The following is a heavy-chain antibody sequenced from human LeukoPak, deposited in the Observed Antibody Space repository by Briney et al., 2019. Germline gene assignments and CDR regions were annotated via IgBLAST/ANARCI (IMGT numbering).Heavy chain of an antibody. CDR1: GFTFSTYG. V-gene: IGHV3-30*18. D-gene: IGHD6-19*01. CDR3: AKDQQWLVLYYYMDV. CDR2: ISYDGSNK. Sequence: PGGSLRLSCAASGFTFSTYGMHWVRQAPGKGLEWVAVISYDGSNKYYADSVKGRFTISRDNSKNTLYLQMNSLRAEDTAVYYCAKDQQWLVLYYYMDVWGKGTTVTISS. J-gene: IGHJ6*03.